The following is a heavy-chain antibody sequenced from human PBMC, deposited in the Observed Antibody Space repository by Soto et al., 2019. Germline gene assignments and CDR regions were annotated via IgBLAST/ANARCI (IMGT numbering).Heavy chain of an antibody. CDR3: ARDRYCSSTSCYESENFDI. CDR2: IYYSGST. V-gene: IGHV4-31*03. D-gene: IGHD2-2*01. Sequence: QVQLQESGPGLVKPSQTLSLTCTVSGGSISSGGYYWSWIRQHPGKGLEWIGYIYYSGSTYYNPSLKSRVTISVETSKNQFSLKLSSVTAADTAVYYCARDRYCSSTSCYESENFDIWGQGTMVTVSS. CDR1: GGSISSGGYY. J-gene: IGHJ3*02.